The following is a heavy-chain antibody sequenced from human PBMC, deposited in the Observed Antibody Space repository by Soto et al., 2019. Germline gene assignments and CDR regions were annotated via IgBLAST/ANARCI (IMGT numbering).Heavy chain of an antibody. CDR3: ASGNAWEALLAY. D-gene: IGHD1-26*01. CDR2: IYFSGST. CDR1: GASVNSGGFY. Sequence: SETLSLTCTVSGASVNSGGFYWSWIRQLPGKGLEWIGYIYFSGSTYYNPSLESRLTISLDTSQNQFSLKLSSVTAADTAVYYCASGNAWEALLAYWGQGTLVTVSS. J-gene: IGHJ4*02. V-gene: IGHV4-31*03.